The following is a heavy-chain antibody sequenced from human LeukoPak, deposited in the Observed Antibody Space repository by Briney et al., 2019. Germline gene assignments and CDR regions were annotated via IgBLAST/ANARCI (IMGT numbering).Heavy chain of an antibody. Sequence: SETLSLTCTVSGGSISSGSYYWSWIRQPAGKGLEWIGRIYTSGSTNYNPSPKSRVTISVDTSKNQFSLKLSSVTAADTAVYYCARDIVVVPAAMRMGYNWFDPWGQGTLVTVSS. J-gene: IGHJ5*02. V-gene: IGHV4-61*02. CDR1: GGSISSGSYY. CDR2: IYTSGST. CDR3: ARDIVVVPAAMRMGYNWFDP. D-gene: IGHD2-2*01.